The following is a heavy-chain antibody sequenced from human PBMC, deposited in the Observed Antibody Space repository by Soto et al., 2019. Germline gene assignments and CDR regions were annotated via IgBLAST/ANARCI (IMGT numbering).Heavy chain of an antibody. V-gene: IGHV4-34*01. CDR2: INHSGST. CDR3: ARGRITGTATMGY. Sequence: PSETLSLTCAVYGGSFSNCYWSWIRQPPGKGLEWIGEINHSGSTNYNPSLKSRVTISVDTSKNQFSLKLSSVTAADTAVYYCARGRITGTATMGYWGQGTLVTVSS. CDR1: GGSFSNCY. D-gene: IGHD1-7*01. J-gene: IGHJ4*02.